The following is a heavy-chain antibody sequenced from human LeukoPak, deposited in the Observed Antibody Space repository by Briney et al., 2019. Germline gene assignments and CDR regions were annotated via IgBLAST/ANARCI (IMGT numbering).Heavy chain of an antibody. CDR1: GGTFSSYV. CDR3: ARVGVGFSGSYYKTLGYFDY. J-gene: IGHJ4*02. V-gene: IGHV1-69*13. CDR2: IIPIFGTA. D-gene: IGHD3-10*01. Sequence: ASVKVSCKASGGTFSSYVISWVRQAPGQGLEWTRGIIPIFGTANYAQKFQGRVTITADESTSTAYMELSSLRSEDTAVYYCARVGVGFSGSYYKTLGYFDYWGQGTLVTVSS.